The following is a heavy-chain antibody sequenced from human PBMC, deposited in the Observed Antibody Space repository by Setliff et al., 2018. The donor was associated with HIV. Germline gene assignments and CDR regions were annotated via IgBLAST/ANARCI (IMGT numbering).Heavy chain of an antibody. CDR2: ISSSGSTT. D-gene: IGHD6-19*01. V-gene: IGHV3-11*01. J-gene: IGHJ6*03. CDR3: ARRGFVSAWYDKPIYFYYYMDV. CDR1: GFTFSDYY. Sequence: GGSLRLSCAASGFTFSDYYMSWIRQAPGKGLEWVSYISSSGSTTYYADSVKGRFTISRDNSKNTLYLQMNNLRAEDTAVYYCARRGFVSAWYDKPIYFYYYMDVWGKGTTVTVSS.